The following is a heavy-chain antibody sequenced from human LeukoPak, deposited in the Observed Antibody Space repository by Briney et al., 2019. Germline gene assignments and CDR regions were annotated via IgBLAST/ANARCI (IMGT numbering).Heavy chain of an antibody. Sequence: GASVKVSCKASGYTFSSYAISWVRQAPGQGLEWMGWISVYNGNTKYAQKFQGRVTMTRDTSITTAYMELNRLRSDDTAVYYCARASPYSSSSGFAYWGQGTLVTVSS. CDR3: ARASPYSSSSGFAY. CDR2: ISVYNGNT. D-gene: IGHD6-6*01. J-gene: IGHJ4*02. CDR1: GYTFSSYA. V-gene: IGHV1-18*01.